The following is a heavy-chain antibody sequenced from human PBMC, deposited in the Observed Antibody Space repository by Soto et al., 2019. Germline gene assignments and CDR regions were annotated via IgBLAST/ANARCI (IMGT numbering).Heavy chain of an antibody. D-gene: IGHD3-10*01. V-gene: IGHV3-21*01. CDR2: ISSSGTYI. Sequence: EVQLVESGGGLVKPGGSLRLSCAASGFTFSTYSLTWVRQAPGKGLEWVSSISSSGTYIFYADSVKGRFTISRDNAQNSLFLQMNSLSADDTAVYFCARDRARTTNAFDIWGQGTMVTVSS. J-gene: IGHJ3*02. CDR3: ARDRARTTNAFDI. CDR1: GFTFSTYS.